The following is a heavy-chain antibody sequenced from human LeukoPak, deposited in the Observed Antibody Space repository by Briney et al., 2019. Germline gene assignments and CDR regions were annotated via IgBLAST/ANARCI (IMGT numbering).Heavy chain of an antibody. J-gene: IGHJ4*02. D-gene: IGHD2-2*01. Sequence: PGGSLRLSCAASGFIISTYWMSWVRQAPGKELEWVANIKQDGSEKYYADSVKGRFTISRDNSKNTLYLQMNSLRAEDTAVYYCAKILSALPALDYWGQGTLVTVSS. CDR1: GFIISTYW. CDR2: IKQDGSEK. CDR3: AKILSALPALDY. V-gene: IGHV3-7*03.